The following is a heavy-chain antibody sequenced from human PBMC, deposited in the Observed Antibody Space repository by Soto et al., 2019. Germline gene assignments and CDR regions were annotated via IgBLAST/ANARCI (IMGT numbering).Heavy chain of an antibody. Sequence: GGSLRLSCAASGFTFSSYGMHWGRQAPGKGLEWVAVISYDGRNKYYADSVKGRFTISRDNSKNTLYLQMNSLRAEDTAVYYCAKVVFLGYSYGRYYGMDVWGQGTTVTVS. J-gene: IGHJ6*02. CDR3: AKVVFLGYSYGRYYGMDV. CDR2: ISYDGRNK. V-gene: IGHV3-30*18. D-gene: IGHD5-18*01. CDR1: GFTFSSYG.